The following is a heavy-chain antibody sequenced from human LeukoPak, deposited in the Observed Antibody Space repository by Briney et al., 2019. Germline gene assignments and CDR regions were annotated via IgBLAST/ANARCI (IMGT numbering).Heavy chain of an antibody. CDR3: AHSFSVAGMNYALDV. V-gene: IGHV3-9*01. CDR2: INSKSTTI. J-gene: IGHJ6*02. CDR1: GFTFDDHT. Sequence: LRLSCAASGFTFDDHTMHWVRQAPGKGLEWVSGINSKSTTIGYADSVKGRFTISRDNAKKSLYLHMNRLRPEDTALYFCAHSFSVAGMNYALDVWGQGTTVTVAS. D-gene: IGHD6-19*01.